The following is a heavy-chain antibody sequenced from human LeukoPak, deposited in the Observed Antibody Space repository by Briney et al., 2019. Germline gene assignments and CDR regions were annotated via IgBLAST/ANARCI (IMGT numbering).Heavy chain of an antibody. CDR1: GFTFSSYA. J-gene: IGHJ4*02. D-gene: IGHD4-17*01. Sequence: GGSLRLSCAASGFTFSSYAMSWVRQAPGKELEWVSAISGSGGSTYYADSVKGRFTISRDNSKNTLYLQMNSLRAEDTAVYYCAKGYVDYDAPGFDYWGQGTLVTVSS. CDR3: AKGYVDYDAPGFDY. V-gene: IGHV3-23*01. CDR2: ISGSGGST.